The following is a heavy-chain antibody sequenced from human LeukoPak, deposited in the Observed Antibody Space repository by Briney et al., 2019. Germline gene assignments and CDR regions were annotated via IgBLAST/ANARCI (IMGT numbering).Heavy chain of an antibody. V-gene: IGHV4-59*01. CDR2: IYSSGST. CDR3: ARHIVVGGGDAFDI. D-gene: IGHD3-22*01. CDR1: GGSISRYY. Sequence: SETLSLTCTVSGGSISRYYWSWIRQPPGKGLEWIGYIYSSGSTDYNPSLKRRVTLSVDTSKNQFSLKLRSVSAADTGVYYCARHIVVGGGDAFDIWGQGTMVTVSS. J-gene: IGHJ3*02.